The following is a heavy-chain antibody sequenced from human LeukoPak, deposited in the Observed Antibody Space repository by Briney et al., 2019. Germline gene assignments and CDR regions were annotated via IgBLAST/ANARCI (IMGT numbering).Heavy chain of an antibody. V-gene: IGHV4-59*01. Sequence: SETLSLTCTVSGGFISSYYWSWIRQPPGKGLEWIGYIYDSGSTNYNPSLKSRVTISVDTSKNQFSLKLSSVTAADTAVYYCARGLWEYDYVWGSYRVTRFDYWGQGTLVTVSS. CDR1: GGFISSYY. J-gene: IGHJ4*02. CDR2: IYDSGST. CDR3: ARGLWEYDYVWGSYRVTRFDY. D-gene: IGHD3-16*02.